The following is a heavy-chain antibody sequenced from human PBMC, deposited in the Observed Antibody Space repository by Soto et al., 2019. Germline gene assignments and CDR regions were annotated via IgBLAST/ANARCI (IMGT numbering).Heavy chain of an antibody. CDR2: INHSGST. J-gene: IGHJ5*02. V-gene: IGHV4-34*01. CDR1: GGSFSGYY. Sequence: PSETLSLTCAVYGGSFSGYYWSWIRQPPGKGLEWIGEINHSGSTNYNPSQKSQVTKSENTSKNQFSLKLSSVTAANTAVYNSARPIGYCSSTSCYPGHNWFDPWGQGTLVTVSS. D-gene: IGHD2-2*01. CDR3: ARPIGYCSSTSCYPGHNWFDP.